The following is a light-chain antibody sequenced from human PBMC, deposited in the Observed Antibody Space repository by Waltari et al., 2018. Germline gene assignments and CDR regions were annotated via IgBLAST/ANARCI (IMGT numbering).Light chain of an antibody. Sequence: SYELTQPPSVSVSPGQTVSITCSGDGLGDKYACWYHQKPGQSPILVIYQDTKRPSGIPERFSGSNSGNTATLTISGTQAMDEADYYCQEWDSSSEMVFGGGTKLTVL. CDR2: QDT. J-gene: IGLJ2*01. CDR1: GLGDKY. CDR3: QEWDSSSEMV. V-gene: IGLV3-1*01.